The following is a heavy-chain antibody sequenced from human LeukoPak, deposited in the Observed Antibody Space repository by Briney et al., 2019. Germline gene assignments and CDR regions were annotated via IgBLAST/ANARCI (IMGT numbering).Heavy chain of an antibody. Sequence: SGPTLVKATQTLTLTCTFSGFSLSTSGVGVGWIRQPPGKALEWLALIYWDDDKRYSPSLKRTLTIAQDTSKNQVVLTMTNMDPADTATYYYAHRLRLTSAYWGQGTLVTVSS. CDR1: GFSLSTSGVG. J-gene: IGHJ4*02. V-gene: IGHV2-5*02. D-gene: IGHD1-14*01. CDR2: IYWDDDK. CDR3: AHRLRLTSAY.